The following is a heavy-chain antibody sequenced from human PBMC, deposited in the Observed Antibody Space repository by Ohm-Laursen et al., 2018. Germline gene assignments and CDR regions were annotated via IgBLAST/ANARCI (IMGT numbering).Heavy chain of an antibody. D-gene: IGHD2-2*01. CDR3: ARAGEDIVVVPAAIGYYYGMDV. CDR2: INSDGSTT. Sequence: SLRLSCAASGFTFSSYWMHWVRQAPGKGLVWVSRINSDGSTTSYADSVKGRFTISRDSAKNTLYLQMNSLRAEDTAVYYCARAGEDIVVVPAAIGYYYGMDVWGQGTTVTVSS. V-gene: IGHV3-74*01. J-gene: IGHJ6*02. CDR1: GFTFSSYW.